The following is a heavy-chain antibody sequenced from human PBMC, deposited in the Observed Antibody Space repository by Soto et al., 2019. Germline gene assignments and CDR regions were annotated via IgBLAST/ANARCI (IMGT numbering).Heavy chain of an antibody. CDR1: GGSFSGYY. J-gene: IGHJ6*02. Sequence: QVQLQQWGAGLLKPSETLSLTCAVYGGSFSGYYWSWLRQPPGKGLEWIGEINHSGSTNYNPSLKSRVTISVDTSKNQFSLKLSSVTAADTAVYYCARFPSGIVATTHYYYYYYGMDVWGQGTTVTVSS. CDR2: INHSGST. V-gene: IGHV4-34*01. D-gene: IGHD5-12*01. CDR3: ARFPSGIVATTHYYYYYYGMDV.